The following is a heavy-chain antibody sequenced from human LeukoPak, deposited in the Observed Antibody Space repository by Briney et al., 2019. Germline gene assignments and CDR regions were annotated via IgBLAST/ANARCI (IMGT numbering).Heavy chain of an antibody. J-gene: IGHJ4*02. CDR3: ARSQNYYGSGDY. D-gene: IGHD3-10*01. V-gene: IGHV4-34*01. CDR2: INHSGST. Sequence: TXSLXXXXXXGSXSGYYWSWIRQPPGKGLEWIGEINHSGSTNYNPSLKSRVTISVDTSKNQFSLKLSSVTAADTAVYYCARSQNYYGSGDYWSQGTLVTVSS. CDR1: XGSXSGYY.